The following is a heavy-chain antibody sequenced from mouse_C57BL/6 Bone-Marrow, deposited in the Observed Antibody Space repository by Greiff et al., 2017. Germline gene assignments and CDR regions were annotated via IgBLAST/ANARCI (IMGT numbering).Heavy chain of an antibody. CDR1: GYTFTSYW. J-gene: IGHJ3*01. D-gene: IGHD1-1*01. CDR3: GSYVNAY. CDR2: IHPNSGST. Sequence: VKLMESGAELVKPGASVKLSCKASGYTFTSYWMHWVKQRPGQGLEWIGMIHPNSGSTNYNEKFKSKATLTVDKSSSTAYMQLSSLTSEDSAVYYCGSYVNAYWGQGTLVTVSA. V-gene: IGHV1-64*01.